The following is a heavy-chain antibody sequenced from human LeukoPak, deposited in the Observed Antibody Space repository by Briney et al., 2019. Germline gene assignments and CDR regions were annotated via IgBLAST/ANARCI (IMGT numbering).Heavy chain of an antibody. CDR1: GYSISSGYY. CDR3: AKGRKDFDTNLGPFDS. J-gene: IGHJ4*02. Sequence: SETLSLTCTVSGYSISSGYYWGWIRQPPGKGLEWIGSIYHSGNTYYNPSLKSRVTISVDTSKNQFSLKVTSVTTADTAVYYCAKGRKDFDTNLGPFDSWGQGILVTVSS. D-gene: IGHD3-9*01. V-gene: IGHV4-38-2*02. CDR2: IYHSGNT.